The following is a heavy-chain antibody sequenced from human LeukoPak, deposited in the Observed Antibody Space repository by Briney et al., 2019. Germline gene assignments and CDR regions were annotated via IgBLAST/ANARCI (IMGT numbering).Heavy chain of an antibody. CDR1: GFTFSSYA. Sequence: GGSLGLSCAASGFTFSSYAMSWVRQAPGKGLEWVSAISGSGGSTYYADSVKGRFTTSRDNSKNTLYLQMNSLRAEDTAVYYCAKDRSWSAAGPFDYWGQGTLVTVSS. D-gene: IGHD6-13*01. CDR3: AKDRSWSAAGPFDY. V-gene: IGHV3-23*01. CDR2: ISGSGGST. J-gene: IGHJ4*02.